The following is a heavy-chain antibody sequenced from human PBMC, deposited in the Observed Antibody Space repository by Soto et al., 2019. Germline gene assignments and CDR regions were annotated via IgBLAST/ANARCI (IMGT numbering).Heavy chain of an antibody. Sequence: KPSETLSLTCTVSGGSISSSSYYWGWIRQPPGKGLEWIGSIYYSGSTYYNPSLKSRVTISVDTSKNQFSLKLSSVTAADTAVYYCARHPGASVAGPHYFDYWGQGTLVTVSS. CDR3: ARHPGASVAGPHYFDY. V-gene: IGHV4-39*01. J-gene: IGHJ4*02. CDR2: IYYSGST. CDR1: GGSISSSSYY. D-gene: IGHD6-19*01.